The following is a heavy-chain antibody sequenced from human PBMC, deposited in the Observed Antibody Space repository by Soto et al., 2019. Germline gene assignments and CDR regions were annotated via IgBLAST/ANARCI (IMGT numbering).Heavy chain of an antibody. CDR1: GFSFRNYG. CDR3: ARWGGSYYESWFDP. J-gene: IGHJ5*02. D-gene: IGHD1-26*01. V-gene: IGHV3-33*01. Sequence: QVLLVESGGGVVQPGTSLRLSCAASGFSFRNYGMHWVRQAPGKGLAWVAVTSSDGNTKNYAASVKGRFTISSDTSKNTLYLQMSSLRAEDTALYYCARWGGSYYESWFDPWGQGTLVIVSS. CDR2: TSSDGNTK.